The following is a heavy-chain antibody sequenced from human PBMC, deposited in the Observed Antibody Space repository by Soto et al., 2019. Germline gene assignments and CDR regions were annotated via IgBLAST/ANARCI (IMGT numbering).Heavy chain of an antibody. CDR3: ARDVHCSSTRCYNWFDP. V-gene: IGHV1-3*01. J-gene: IGHJ5*02. D-gene: IGHD2-2*01. Sequence: GASVKVSCKASGYTFTSYAMHWVRQAPGQRLEWMGWINAGNGNTKYSQKFQGRVTITRDTSASTAYMELSSLRSEDTAVYYCARDVHCSSTRCYNWFDPWGQGTLVTVSS. CDR2: INAGNGNT. CDR1: GYTFTSYA.